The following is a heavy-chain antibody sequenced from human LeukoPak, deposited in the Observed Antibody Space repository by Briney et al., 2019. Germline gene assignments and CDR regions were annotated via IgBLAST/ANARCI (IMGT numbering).Heavy chain of an antibody. CDR3: ARHSSYGGNRFFDY. J-gene: IGHJ4*02. V-gene: IGHV5-51*01. Sequence: GESLKISCKGSGYIFTNYWIGWVRQMPGKGLEWMGIIYPGDSDARYSPSFQGQVTIPADKSISTAYLQWSSLKASDTAMFYCARHSSYGGNRFFDYWGQGTLVTVSS. CDR1: GYIFTNYW. CDR2: IYPGDSDA. D-gene: IGHD4-23*01.